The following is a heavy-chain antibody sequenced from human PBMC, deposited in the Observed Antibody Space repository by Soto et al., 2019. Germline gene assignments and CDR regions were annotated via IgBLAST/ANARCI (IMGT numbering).Heavy chain of an antibody. Sequence: EVQLLESGGGLVQPGGSLRLSCAASGFTFSTYAMSWVRQAPGKGLEWVSTISGSGGGTYYADSVKGRFTISRDNSKNTLFLQMNSLRAEDAAVYYCAKFFVETGSNSGWPWSFHYWGQGTLVTVSS. V-gene: IGHV3-23*01. J-gene: IGHJ4*02. CDR3: AKFFVETGSNSGWPWSFHY. CDR1: GFTFSTYA. CDR2: ISGSGGGT. D-gene: IGHD6-25*01.